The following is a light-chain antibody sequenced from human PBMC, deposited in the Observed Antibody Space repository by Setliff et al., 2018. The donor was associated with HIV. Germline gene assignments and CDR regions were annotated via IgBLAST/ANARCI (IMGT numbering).Light chain of an antibody. CDR3: SSYTGKSTNTYV. CDR1: SGDVGGYNF. V-gene: IGLV2-14*01. Sequence: QSVLAQPASVSGSPGQSITISCTGTSGDVGGYNFVSWYQQSPGKAPKLMIYEVSNRPSGVSNRFSGSKSGNTASLTISGLQAEDEADYYCSSYTGKSTNTYVFGTGTKGTVL. J-gene: IGLJ1*01. CDR2: EVS.